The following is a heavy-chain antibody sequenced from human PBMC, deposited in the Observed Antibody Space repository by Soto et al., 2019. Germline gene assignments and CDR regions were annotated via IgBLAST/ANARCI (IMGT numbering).Heavy chain of an antibody. CDR2: ITSSDVT. CDR1: GFTFSTHS. J-gene: IGHJ4*02. D-gene: IGHD2-2*01. Sequence: EVQLVESGGGLVQPGGSLRLSCAASGFTFSTHSMNWVRQAPGKGLEWISYITSSDVTMYADSVKVRFTISRDNAKNSLYLHMSSLRAGDTAVYFCVGEVGFQLIYWGQGTLVTVSS. V-gene: IGHV3-48*01. CDR3: VGEVGFQLIY.